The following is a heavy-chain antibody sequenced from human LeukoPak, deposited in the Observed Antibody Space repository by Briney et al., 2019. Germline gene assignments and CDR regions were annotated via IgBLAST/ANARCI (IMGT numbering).Heavy chain of an antibody. V-gene: IGHV1-18*01. CDR2: ISAYNGNT. CDR1: GYSFTTYG. Sequence: ASVKVSCKASGYSFTTYGINWVRQAPGQGLEWMAWISAYNGNTNYAQNFQGRVTLTTDTLTTTAYMELRSLRFDDTAVYYCARERGAMVRGVILSDNWGQGTLVTVSS. CDR3: ARERGAMVRGVILSDN. J-gene: IGHJ4*02. D-gene: IGHD3-10*01.